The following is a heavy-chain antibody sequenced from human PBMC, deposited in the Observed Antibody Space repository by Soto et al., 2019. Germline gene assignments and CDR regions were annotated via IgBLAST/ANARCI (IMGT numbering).Heavy chain of an antibody. J-gene: IGHJ4*02. CDR2: ISYDGSNK. CDR1: GFTFSSYG. CDR3: AKDRTGSYYDTSGYYYYFDY. D-gene: IGHD3-22*01. V-gene: IGHV3-30*18. Sequence: QVQLVESGGGVVQPGRSLRLSCAASGFTFSSYGMHWVRQAPGKGLEWVAVISYDGSNKYYADSVKGRFTISRDNYKNTMYLQMNSLRAEDTAVYYCAKDRTGSYYDTSGYYYYFDYWGQGTLVTVSS.